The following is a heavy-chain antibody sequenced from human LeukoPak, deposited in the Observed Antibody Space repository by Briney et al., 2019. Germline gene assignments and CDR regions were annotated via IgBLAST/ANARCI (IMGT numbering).Heavy chain of an antibody. D-gene: IGHD6-13*01. J-gene: IGHJ4*02. Sequence: GRSLRLSCAVSGFTFDDYAMHWVRQAPGKGLEWVSGISWNSGSIGYADSVKGRFTISRDNAKNSLYLQMNSLRAEDTAVYYCALSSSWYGGFFDYWGQGTLVTVSS. CDR3: ALSSSWYGGFFDY. CDR1: GFTFDDYA. V-gene: IGHV3-9*01. CDR2: ISWNSGSI.